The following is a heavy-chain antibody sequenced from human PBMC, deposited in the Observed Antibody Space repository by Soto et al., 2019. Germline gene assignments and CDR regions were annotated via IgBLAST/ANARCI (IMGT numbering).Heavy chain of an antibody. V-gene: IGHV3-30*18. CDR1: GFTFSSHG. CDR3: AKEGPGGYSRDY. CDR2: ISSDGSDK. J-gene: IGHJ4*02. D-gene: IGHD6-13*01. Sequence: QVQLVESGGGVVQPGRSLRLSCAASGFTFSSHGMHWVRQAPGKGLEWVAVISSDGSDKDYADSVKGRFTVSRDNSKNTLSLQMNSLTSEDTALYYCAKEGPGGYSRDYWGQGALVTVSS.